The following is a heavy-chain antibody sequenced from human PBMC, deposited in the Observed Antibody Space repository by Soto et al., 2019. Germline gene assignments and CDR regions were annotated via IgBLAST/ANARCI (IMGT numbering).Heavy chain of an antibody. V-gene: IGHV3-33*01. Sequence: QVQLVESGGGVVQPGRSLRLSCAASEFTFSNYGMHWVRQAPGKGLEWVAVILNDGSNRYHADSVKDRFTTSRENSKNTLYLQMNSLRAEDTAVYYCARDDEYSGNGMDVWGQGTTVTVS. CDR3: ARDDEYSGNGMDV. CDR1: EFTFSNYG. CDR2: ILNDGSNR. J-gene: IGHJ6*02. D-gene: IGHD3-10*01.